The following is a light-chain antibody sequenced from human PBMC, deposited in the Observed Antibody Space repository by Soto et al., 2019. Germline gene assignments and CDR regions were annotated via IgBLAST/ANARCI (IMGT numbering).Light chain of an antibody. CDR1: SFNIGSNT. J-gene: IGLJ2*01. CDR3: AAWDDGLNGLL. V-gene: IGLV1-44*01. Sequence: QSVLTQAPSASATPGQRVTIFCSGTSFNIGSNTVNWYQQLPGTAPKLLIHTDDQRPSGVPDRFSGSKSVTSASLVISGLQSGDEADYYCAAWDDGLNGLLFGGGTKLTVL. CDR2: TDD.